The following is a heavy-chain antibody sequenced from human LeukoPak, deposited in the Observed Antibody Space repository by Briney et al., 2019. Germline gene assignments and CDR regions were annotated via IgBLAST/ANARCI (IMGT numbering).Heavy chain of an antibody. CDR1: GFTFDIYA. D-gene: IGHD1-7*01. Sequence: GGSLRLSCAASGFTFDIYAMNWVRQPPGEGLEWVSTIYGSGVTTKYADSMKGRFTISRDNSKNTLYLQMGSLSAEDTAVYYCARGRSGHEGVNYPLEYWGQGVLVTVSS. CDR3: ARGRSGHEGVNYPLEY. J-gene: IGHJ4*02. V-gene: IGHV3-23*01. CDR2: IYGSGVTT.